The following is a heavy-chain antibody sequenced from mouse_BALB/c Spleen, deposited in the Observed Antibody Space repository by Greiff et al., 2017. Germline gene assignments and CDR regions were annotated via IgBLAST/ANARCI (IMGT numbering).Heavy chain of an antibody. J-gene: IGHJ4*01. CDR2: IYPGDGAT. V-gene: IGHV1-80*01. D-gene: IGHD1-2*01. Sequence: VKVVESGAELVRPGSSVKISCKASGYAFSSYWMNWVKQRPGQGLEWIGQIYPGDGATNYNGKLKGKATLTADKSSSTAYMQLSSLTSEASAVYCCAPHYYGYAMDYWGQGTSVTVSS. CDR3: APHYYGYAMDY. CDR1: GYAFSSYW.